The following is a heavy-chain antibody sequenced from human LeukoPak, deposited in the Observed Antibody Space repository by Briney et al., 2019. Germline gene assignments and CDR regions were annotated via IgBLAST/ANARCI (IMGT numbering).Heavy chain of an antibody. CDR1: GFTFDDYA. Sequence: PGGSLRLSCAASGFTFDDYAMHWVRQAPGKGLEWVSGISWNSGSIGYADSVKGRFTISRDNAKNSLYLQMNSLRAEDTALYYCARGVYYYMDVWGKGTTVTVSS. CDR3: ARGVYYYMDV. V-gene: IGHV3-9*01. CDR2: ISWNSGSI. J-gene: IGHJ6*03.